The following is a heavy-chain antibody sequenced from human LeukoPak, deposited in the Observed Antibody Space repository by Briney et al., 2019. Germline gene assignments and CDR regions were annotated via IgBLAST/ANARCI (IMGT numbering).Heavy chain of an antibody. J-gene: IGHJ4*02. V-gene: IGHV4-59*12. D-gene: IGHD3-22*01. Sequence: SETLSLTYEVSGASISSYFWTWIRQPPGKALQWIGYVHHSGSTNYNPSLKSRVTTSVDTSKNQFSLKLSSVTAADTAVYYCARDSPEGVYYYDSSGYDYFDYWGQGTLVTVSS. CDR3: ARDSPEGVYYYDSSGYDYFDY. CDR1: GASISSYF. CDR2: VHHSGST.